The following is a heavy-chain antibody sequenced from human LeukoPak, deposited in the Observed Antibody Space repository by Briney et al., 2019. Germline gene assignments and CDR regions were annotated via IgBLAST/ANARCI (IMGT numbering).Heavy chain of an antibody. V-gene: IGHV4-34*01. CDR1: GGSFSGYH. CDR2: INHSGST. Sequence: SETLSLTCAVYGGSFSGYHWSWIRQPPGKGLEWIGEINHSGSTNYNPSLKSRVTISVDTSKNQFSLKLSSVTAADTAVYYCARVKAQYYYYYGMDVWGQGTTVTVSS. CDR3: ARVKAQYYYYYGMDV. J-gene: IGHJ6*02.